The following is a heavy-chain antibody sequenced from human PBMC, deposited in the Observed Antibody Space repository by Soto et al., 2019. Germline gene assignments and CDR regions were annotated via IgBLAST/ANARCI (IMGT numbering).Heavy chain of an antibody. J-gene: IGHJ5*02. Sequence: LRLSCAASGFTFSDYCMSWIRQAPGKGLEWVSYISSSSSYTNYADSVKGRFTISRDNAKNSLYLQMNSLRAEDTAVYYCARDLRFLEWLLYDWFDPWGQGTLVTVSS. V-gene: IGHV3-11*06. CDR1: GFTFSDYC. CDR3: ARDLRFLEWLLYDWFDP. CDR2: ISSSSSYT. D-gene: IGHD3-3*01.